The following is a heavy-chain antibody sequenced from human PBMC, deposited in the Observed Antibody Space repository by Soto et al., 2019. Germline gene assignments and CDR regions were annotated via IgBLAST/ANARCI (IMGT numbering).Heavy chain of an antibody. D-gene: IGHD3-10*01. CDR1: GYTFTSNA. Sequence: GASVKVSCKSSGYTFTSNAIHWVRQAPGQSLEWMGWVNAGNGYTKYLQNFQGRVTISSDTSASTAYMELNSLRSEDTAVYYCARGARTYGKVFDYWGQGTLVTVSS. CDR2: VNAGNGYT. V-gene: IGHV1-3*01. CDR3: ARGARTYGKVFDY. J-gene: IGHJ4*02.